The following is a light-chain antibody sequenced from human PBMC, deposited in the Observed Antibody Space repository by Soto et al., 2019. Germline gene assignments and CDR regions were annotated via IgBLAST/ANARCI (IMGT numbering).Light chain of an antibody. J-gene: IGLJ3*02. CDR3: QSYDSSLSGSV. Sequence: QSVLTQPPSVSGAPGQRVTICCTGSSSNIGAGYDVHWYQQLPGTAPKLLIYGNSHRPSGVPDRFSGSKSGTSASLAITGLQAEDEADYYCQSYDSSLSGSVFGGGTQLTVL. V-gene: IGLV1-40*01. CDR1: SSNIGAGYD. CDR2: GNS.